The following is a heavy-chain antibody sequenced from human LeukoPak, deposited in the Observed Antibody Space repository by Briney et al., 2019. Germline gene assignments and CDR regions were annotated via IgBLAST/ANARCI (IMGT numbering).Heavy chain of an antibody. V-gene: IGHV1-24*01. CDR1: GYALTELS. D-gene: IGHD5-24*01. J-gene: IGHJ1*01. CDR3: ARDLDDYNSLPPVFQY. Sequence: ASVKVSCKVSGYALTELSMHWVRQAPGKGLEWMGGFDPEDGETIYAQKFQGRVTMTEDTSTDTAYMELSSLRSEDTAVYYCARDLDDYNSLPPVFQYWGQGTLVTVSS. CDR2: FDPEDGET.